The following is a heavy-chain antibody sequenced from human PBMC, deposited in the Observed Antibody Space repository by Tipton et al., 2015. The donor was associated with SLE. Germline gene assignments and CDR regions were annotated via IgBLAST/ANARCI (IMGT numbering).Heavy chain of an antibody. J-gene: IGHJ4*02. CDR3: ARAGPARPWSGYYKTYYFDY. Sequence: TLSLTCAVSGASISRSNWWSWVRQSPGKGLEWIGEIYHSGTINYNPTLKSRLNISVDKSKNQFSLRLTSVTAADTAVYYCARAGPARPWSGYYKTYYFDYWGQGTLVTVSS. CDR2: IYHSGTI. CDR1: GASISRSNW. V-gene: IGHV4-4*02. D-gene: IGHD3-3*01.